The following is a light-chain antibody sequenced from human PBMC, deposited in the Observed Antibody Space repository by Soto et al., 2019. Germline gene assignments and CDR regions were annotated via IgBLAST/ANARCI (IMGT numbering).Light chain of an antibody. Sequence: EIVFGHSPGTLSLSPLERATLSFIASQSVSYYLAWYQQKPGQAPRLLIYDASSSATGVPARFSGSGSGTEFTLTIRGLQSEDFAVYYCQQYNHWPPWTFGQGTKVDIK. CDR2: DAS. J-gene: IGKJ1*01. V-gene: IGKV3D-15*01. CDR1: QSVSYY. CDR3: QQYNHWPPWT.